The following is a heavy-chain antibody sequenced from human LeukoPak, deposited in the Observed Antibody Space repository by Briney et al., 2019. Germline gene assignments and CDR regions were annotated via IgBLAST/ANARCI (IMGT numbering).Heavy chain of an antibody. D-gene: IGHD2/OR15-2a*01. CDR1: GNYW. CDR2: INNDGSWT. Sequence: GGSLRLSCAASGNYWMHWVRQVPGKGLVWVSHINNDGSWTSYADSVKGRFTISKDNAKNTVYLQMNSLRAEDTAVYYCVSFYETYWGRGTLVTVSS. CDR3: VSFYETY. J-gene: IGHJ4*02. V-gene: IGHV3-74*01.